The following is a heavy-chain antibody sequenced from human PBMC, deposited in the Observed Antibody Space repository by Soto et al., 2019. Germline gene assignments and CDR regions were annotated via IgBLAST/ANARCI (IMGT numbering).Heavy chain of an antibody. J-gene: IGHJ4*02. CDR1: GFTFSSYG. V-gene: IGHV3-33*01. D-gene: IGHD6-13*01. CDR2: IWYDGSNK. Sequence: PGGSLRLSCAASGFTFSSYGMHWVRQAPGKGLEWVAVIWYDGSNKYYADSVKGRFTISRDNSKNTLYLQMNSLRAEDTAVYYCAGDFGYTLAAGNYWGQGTLVTVSS. CDR3: AGDFGYTLAAGNY.